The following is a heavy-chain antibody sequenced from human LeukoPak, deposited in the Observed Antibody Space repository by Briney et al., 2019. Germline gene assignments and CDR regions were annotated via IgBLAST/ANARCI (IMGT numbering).Heavy chain of an antibody. D-gene: IGHD3-22*01. CDR1: GFTFSSYG. CDR2: ISGSGGST. V-gene: IGHV3-23*01. CDR3: AKDDYYDSSGYGDYFDY. J-gene: IGHJ4*02. Sequence: PGGSLRLSCAASGFTFSSYGMSWVRQAPGKGLEWVSAISGSGGSTYYADSVKGRFTISRDNSKNTLYLQMNSLRAEDTAVYYCAKDDYYDSSGYGDYFDYWGRGTLVTVSS.